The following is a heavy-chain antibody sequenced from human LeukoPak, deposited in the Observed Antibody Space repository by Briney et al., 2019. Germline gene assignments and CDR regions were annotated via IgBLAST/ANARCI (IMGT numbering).Heavy chain of an antibody. D-gene: IGHD1-26*01. Sequence: PGGSLRLSCSASGFTFSSYAMHWVRQAPGKGLEWVAVMSYDGSNEYYADSVKGRFTISRDNSKNTLYLQMNSLRAEDTAVYYCARDWSKWELTLDYWGQGTLVTVSS. CDR3: ARDWSKWELTLDY. V-gene: IGHV3-30-3*01. J-gene: IGHJ4*02. CDR1: GFTFSSYA. CDR2: MSYDGSNE.